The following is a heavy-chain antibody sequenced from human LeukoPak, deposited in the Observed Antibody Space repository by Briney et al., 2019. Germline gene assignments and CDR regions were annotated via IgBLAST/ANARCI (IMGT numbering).Heavy chain of an antibody. V-gene: IGHV5-51*01. CDR1: GYSFVSHW. J-gene: IGHJ4*02. Sequence: GESLKISCKASGYSFVSHWIVWVRQMPGKGLEWMGIIYPGDSDTRYSPSFQGQVTISADKSISTAYLQWSSLKASDTAMYYCARRDRGYSGYDWGQGTLVTVSS. CDR2: IYPGDSDT. CDR3: ARRDRGYSGYD. D-gene: IGHD5-12*01.